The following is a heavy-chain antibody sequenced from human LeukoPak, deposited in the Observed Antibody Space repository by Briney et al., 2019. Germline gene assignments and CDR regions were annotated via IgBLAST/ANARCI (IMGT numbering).Heavy chain of an antibody. D-gene: IGHD6-19*01. CDR2: ISGSGGST. J-gene: IGHJ4*02. Sequence: GGSLRLSCAASGFTFSSYGMSWVRQAPGKGLEWVSAISGSGGSTYYADSVKGRFTISRDNSKNTLYLQMNSLRAEDTAVYYCARGPPSDGWYYWGQGTLVTVSS. CDR1: GFTFSSYG. CDR3: ARGPPSDGWYY. V-gene: IGHV3-23*01.